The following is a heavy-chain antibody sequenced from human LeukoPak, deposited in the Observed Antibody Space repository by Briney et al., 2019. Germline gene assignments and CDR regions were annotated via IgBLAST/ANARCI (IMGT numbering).Heavy chain of an antibody. CDR3: ARVGDYGGNSFWYFDL. V-gene: IGHV4-59*01. CDR2: IYYSGST. D-gene: IGHD4-23*01. Sequence: SETLSLTCTVSGGSISSYYWSWIRQPPGKGLEWIGYIYYSGSTNYNPSLKSRVTISVDTSKNQFSLKLSSVTAADTAVYYCARVGDYGGNSFWYFDLWGRGTLVTVSS. CDR1: GGSISSYY. J-gene: IGHJ2*01.